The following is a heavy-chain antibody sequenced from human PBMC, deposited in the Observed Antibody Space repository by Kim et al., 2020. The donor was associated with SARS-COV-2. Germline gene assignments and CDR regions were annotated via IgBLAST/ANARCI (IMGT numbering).Heavy chain of an antibody. CDR1: GFTFSDYY. Sequence: GGSLRLSCAASGFTFSDYYMSWIRQAPGKGLEWVSYISSSGSTIYYADSVKGRFTISRDNAKNSLYLQMNSLRAEDTAVYYCARGPSSSWYLLIPMTFPFVDPWGQGTLVAVSS. CDR2: ISSSGSTI. D-gene: IGHD6-13*01. J-gene: IGHJ5*02. CDR3: ARGPSSSWYLLIPMTFPFVDP. V-gene: IGHV3-11*04.